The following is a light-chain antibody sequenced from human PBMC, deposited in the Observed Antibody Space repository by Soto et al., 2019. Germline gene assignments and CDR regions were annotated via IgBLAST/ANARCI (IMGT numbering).Light chain of an antibody. J-gene: IGLJ1*01. CDR3: CSFEGSHTSTA. CDR1: GGDVGGYNF. Sequence: QSVLTQPRSVSGSPGQSFTISCTGTGGDVGGYNFVSWYQLHPGKAPKLMIFDVSKRPSGVPDRFSGSKSGNKASLTISGLQADDEADYYCCSFEGSHTSTAFGGGTKVTVL. CDR2: DVS. V-gene: IGLV2-11*01.